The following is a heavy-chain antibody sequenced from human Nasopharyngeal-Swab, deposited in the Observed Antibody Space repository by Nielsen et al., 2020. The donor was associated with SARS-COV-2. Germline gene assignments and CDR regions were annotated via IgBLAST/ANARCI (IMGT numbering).Heavy chain of an antibody. D-gene: IGHD4-17*01. CDR1: VGSISSSIYY. CDR3: ARAATVNHFDY. CDR2: IYYSGNT. Sequence: SETLSLTCTVSVGSISSSIYYWGWIRQPPGKGLEWIGSIYYSGNTYFNPSLKSRVTISLDTSKNQFSLKLSSVTAADTAVYYCARAATVNHFDYWGQGTLVTVSS. V-gene: IGHV4-39*07. J-gene: IGHJ4*02.